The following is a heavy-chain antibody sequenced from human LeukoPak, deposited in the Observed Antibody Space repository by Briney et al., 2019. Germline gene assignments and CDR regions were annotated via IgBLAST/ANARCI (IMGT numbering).Heavy chain of an antibody. V-gene: IGHV4-34*01. CDR3: ARVRLLWFGELLYQKPFDY. CDR1: GGSFSGYY. Sequence: SETLSLTCAVYGGSFSGYYWSWIRQPPGKGLEWIGEINHSGSTNYNPSLKSRVTISVDTSKNQFSLKPSSVTAADTAVYYCARVRLLWFGELLYQKPFDYWGQGTLVTVSS. J-gene: IGHJ4*02. CDR2: INHSGST. D-gene: IGHD3-10*01.